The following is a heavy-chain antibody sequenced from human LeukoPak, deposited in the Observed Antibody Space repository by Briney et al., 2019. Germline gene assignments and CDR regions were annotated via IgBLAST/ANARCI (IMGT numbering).Heavy chain of an antibody. CDR3: ATSARTYIGSSLDY. Sequence: GALRLSCAASGFTFTNYSLNWVRQAPGKGLEWVSYISSRSTAIYYADSVKGRFTISRDNAKNSLYLQMNSLRAEDTALYYCATSARTYIGSSLDYWGQGTLVTVSS. CDR2: ISSRSTAI. D-gene: IGHD2-15*01. J-gene: IGHJ4*02. V-gene: IGHV3-48*01. CDR1: GFTFTNYS.